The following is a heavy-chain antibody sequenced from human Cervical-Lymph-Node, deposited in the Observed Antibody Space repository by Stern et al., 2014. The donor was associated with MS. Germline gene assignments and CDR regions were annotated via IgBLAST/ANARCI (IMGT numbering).Heavy chain of an antibody. CDR2: SHARGTT. J-gene: IGHJ5*02. CDR1: GGSISSGNYY. Sequence: QLQLQESGPGLVKPSQTLSLTCTVSGGSISSGNYYWSWIRQSDGKGLEWIGRSHARGTTQHHPPLRSRAPISADPPKNQFSRKLSSVTAADTAVYYCARETVAADNNWFDPWGQGTLVTVSS. CDR3: ARETVAADNNWFDP. V-gene: IGHV4-61*02. D-gene: IGHD6-19*01.